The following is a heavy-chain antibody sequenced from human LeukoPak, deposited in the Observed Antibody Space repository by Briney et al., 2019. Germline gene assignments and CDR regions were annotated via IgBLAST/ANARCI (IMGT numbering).Heavy chain of an antibody. Sequence: GGFLRLSCAASGFTFSSYWMSWVRQAPGKGLEWVANIKQDGSEKYYVDSVKGRFTISRDNAKNSLYLQMNSLRAEDTAVYYCAKDQGGADGSADYWGQGTLVTVSS. J-gene: IGHJ4*02. CDR3: AKDQGGADGSADY. V-gene: IGHV3-7*01. CDR2: IKQDGSEK. D-gene: IGHD1-26*01. CDR1: GFTFSSYW.